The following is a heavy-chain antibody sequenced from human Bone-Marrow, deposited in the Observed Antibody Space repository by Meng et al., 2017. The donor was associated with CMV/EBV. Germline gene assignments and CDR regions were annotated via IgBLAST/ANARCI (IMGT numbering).Heavy chain of an antibody. CDR1: GGSISSYY. CDR2: IYYSGST. V-gene: IGHV4-59*01. Sequence: GSLRLSCTVSGGSISSYYWSWIRQSPGKGLEWIGYIYYSGSTNYNPSLKSRVTISVDTSKNQFSLKLSSVTAADTAVYYCAKDLDWLSPFDYWGQGTLVTVSS. J-gene: IGHJ4*02. CDR3: AKDLDWLSPFDY. D-gene: IGHD3-9*01.